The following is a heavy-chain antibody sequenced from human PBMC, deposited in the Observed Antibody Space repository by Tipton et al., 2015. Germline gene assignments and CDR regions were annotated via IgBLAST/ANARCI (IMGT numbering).Heavy chain of an antibody. CDR2: INVDGAT. J-gene: IGHJ5*02. CDR3: ATVLGSFFPA. V-gene: IGHV3-53*01. Sequence: SLRLFCAASGLSVSGNSMSWVRQPPGKRLEWVSLINVDGATYYADSVKGRFTISKDTSKKSLYLQMDSLRADDSALYYCATVLGSFFPAWGQGSLVTVSS. D-gene: IGHD3-16*01. CDR1: GLSVSGNS.